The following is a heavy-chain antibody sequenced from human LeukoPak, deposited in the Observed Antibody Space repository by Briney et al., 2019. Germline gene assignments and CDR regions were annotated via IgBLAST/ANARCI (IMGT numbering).Heavy chain of an antibody. D-gene: IGHD3-10*01. V-gene: IGHV3-33*06. CDR3: AKDRNYYGSGSDYYFDY. CDR1: GFTFSSYG. CDR2: IWYDGSNK. J-gene: IGHJ4*02. Sequence: GGSLRLSCATSGFTFSSYGMHWVRQAPGKGLEWVAVIWYDGSNKYYADSVKGRFTISRDNSKNTLYLQMNSLRAEDTAVYYCAKDRNYYGSGSDYYFDYWGQGTLVTVSS.